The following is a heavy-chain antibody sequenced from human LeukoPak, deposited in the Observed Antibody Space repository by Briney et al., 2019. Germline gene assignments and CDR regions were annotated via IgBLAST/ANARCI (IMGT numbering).Heavy chain of an antibody. CDR3: ARENLVSYYDILTGPLDY. V-gene: IGHV4-59*01. CDR2: IYYSGST. J-gene: IGHJ4*02. Sequence: PSETLSLTCTVSGGSISSYYWSWIRQPPGKGLEWIGYIYYSGSTNYNPSLKSRVTISVDTSKNQFSLKLSSVTAADTAAYYCARENLVSYYDILTGPLDYWGQGTLVTVSS. CDR1: GGSISSYY. D-gene: IGHD3-9*01.